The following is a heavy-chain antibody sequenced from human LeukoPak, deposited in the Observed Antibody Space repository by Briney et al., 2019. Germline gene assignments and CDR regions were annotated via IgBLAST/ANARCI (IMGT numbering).Heavy chain of an antibody. CDR2: IKQDGSEK. V-gene: IGHV3-7*01. CDR3: ARSHYYDSGGYYYYYYGMDV. CDR1: GFTFSSYW. D-gene: IGHD3-22*01. Sequence: GGSLRLSCAASGFTFSSYWMSWVRQAPGRGLEWMANIKQDGSEKYYVDSVKGRFTISRDNAKNSLYLQMNSLRAEDTAVYYCARSHYYDSGGYYYYYYGMDVWGQGTTVTVSS. J-gene: IGHJ6*02.